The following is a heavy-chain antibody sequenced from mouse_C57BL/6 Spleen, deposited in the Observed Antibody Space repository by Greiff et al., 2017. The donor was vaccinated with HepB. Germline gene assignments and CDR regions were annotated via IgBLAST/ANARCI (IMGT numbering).Heavy chain of an antibody. CDR2: IYPGDGDT. D-gene: IGHD2-3*01. CDR3: ARRGEDGYYWYFDV. Sequence: VQLQQSGAELVKPGASVKISCKASGYAFSSYWMNWVKQRPGKGLEWIGQIYPGDGDTNYNGKFKGKATLTADKSSSTAYMQLSSLTSEDSAVYFCARRGEDGYYWYFDVWGTGTTVTVSS. J-gene: IGHJ1*03. CDR1: GYAFSSYW. V-gene: IGHV1-80*01.